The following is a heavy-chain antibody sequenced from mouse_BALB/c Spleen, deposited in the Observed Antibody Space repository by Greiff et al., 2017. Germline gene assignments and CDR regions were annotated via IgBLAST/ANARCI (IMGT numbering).Heavy chain of an antibody. CDR1: GYTFTDYD. CDR2: IDPETGGT. D-gene: IGHD2-5*01. CDR3: TRSAYDSNYPYAMDY. J-gene: IGHJ4*01. V-gene: IGHV1-15*01. Sequence: VQLQESGAELVRPGASVTLSCKASGYTFTDYDMHWVKQTPVHGLEWIGAIDPETGGTSYNQKFKGKTTLTADKSSSTAYMELRSLTSEDSAVYYCTRSAYDSNYPYAMDYWGQGTSVTVSS.